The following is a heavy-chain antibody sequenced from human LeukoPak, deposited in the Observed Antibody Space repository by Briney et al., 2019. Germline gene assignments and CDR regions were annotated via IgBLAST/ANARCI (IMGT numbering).Heavy chain of an antibody. D-gene: IGHD3-22*01. Sequence: VASVKVSCKASGYTFTGYYMHWVRQAPGQGLEWMRRINPNSGGTNYAQKFQGRVTMTRDTSISTAYMELSRLGSDDTAVYYCAREAPYESFFDYWGQGTLVTVSS. V-gene: IGHV1-2*06. CDR2: INPNSGGT. J-gene: IGHJ4*02. CDR3: AREAPYESFFDY. CDR1: GYTFTGYY.